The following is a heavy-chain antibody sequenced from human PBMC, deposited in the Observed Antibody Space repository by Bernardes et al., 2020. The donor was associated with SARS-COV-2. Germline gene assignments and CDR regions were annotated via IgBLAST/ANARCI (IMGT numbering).Heavy chain of an antibody. V-gene: IGHV3-21*01. CDR1: GFTFSSYS. Sequence: GGSLRLSCAASGFTFSSYSMNWVRQAPGKGLEWVSSISSSSSYIYYADSVKGRFTISRDNSKNTLYLEMNSLRAEDTAVYYCARGVVPAAIGPGYWCQGPLLTVSS. J-gene: IGHJ4*02. D-gene: IGHD2-2*01. CDR3: ARGVVPAAIGPGY. CDR2: ISSSSSYI.